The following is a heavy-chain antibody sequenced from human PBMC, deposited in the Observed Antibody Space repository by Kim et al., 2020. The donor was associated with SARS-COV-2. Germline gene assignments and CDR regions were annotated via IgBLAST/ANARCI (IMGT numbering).Heavy chain of an antibody. Sequence: ASVKVSCKASGFTFTNYVIHWVRQAPGQRLEWMGWINAGNGNTKYSQKFQGRVTITRDSSASAAYMELSSLRSEDTAIYYWGRGEIGYCSSTTCSDAFDIWGQGTVVTVSS. CDR2: INAGNGNT. J-gene: IGHJ3*02. CDR3: GRGEIGYCSSTTCSDAFDI. CDR1: GFTFTNYV. D-gene: IGHD2-2*01. V-gene: IGHV1-3*01.